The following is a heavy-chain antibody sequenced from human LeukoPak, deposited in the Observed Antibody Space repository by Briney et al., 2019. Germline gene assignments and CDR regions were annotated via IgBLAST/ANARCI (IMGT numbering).Heavy chain of an antibody. J-gene: IGHJ4*02. V-gene: IGHV4-39*07. CDR1: GGSISSSSYY. Sequence: SETLSLTCTVSGGSISSSSYYWGWFRQPPGKGLEWIGSIYYSGSTYYNPSLKSRVTISVDTSKNQLSLKLSSVTAADTAVYYCAIGDPVDYWGQGTLVTVSS. D-gene: IGHD4-17*01. CDR3: AIGDPVDY. CDR2: IYYSGST.